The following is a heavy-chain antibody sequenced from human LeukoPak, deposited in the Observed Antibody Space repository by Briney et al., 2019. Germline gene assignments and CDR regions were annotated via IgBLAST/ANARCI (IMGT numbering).Heavy chain of an antibody. CDR1: GGSFSGYY. V-gene: IGHV4-59*10. Sequence: SETLSLTCAVYGGSFSGYYWSWIRQPAGKGLEWIGRIYTSGSTNYNPSLKSRVTISVDTSKNQFSLKLSSVTAADTAVYYCARSPRGPNYDFWSGYFDYWGQGTLVTVSS. D-gene: IGHD3-3*01. CDR2: IYTSGST. CDR3: ARSPRGPNYDFWSGYFDY. J-gene: IGHJ4*02.